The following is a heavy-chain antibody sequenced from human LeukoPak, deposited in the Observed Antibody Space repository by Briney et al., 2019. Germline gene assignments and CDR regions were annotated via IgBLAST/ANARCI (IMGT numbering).Heavy chain of an antibody. D-gene: IGHD3-9*01. Sequence: GASVKVSCKASGYTFTSYYMHWVRHAPGQGLEWMGIINPSGGSTSYAQKFQGRLTMTRHTTTSTVYMELSRLRCEDTAVYYCERDQGLTNYDILTGYRGNTFDIWGQGTMVTVSS. CDR1: GYTFTSYY. CDR2: INPSGGST. J-gene: IGHJ3*02. CDR3: ERDQGLTNYDILTGYRGNTFDI. V-gene: IGHV1-46*01.